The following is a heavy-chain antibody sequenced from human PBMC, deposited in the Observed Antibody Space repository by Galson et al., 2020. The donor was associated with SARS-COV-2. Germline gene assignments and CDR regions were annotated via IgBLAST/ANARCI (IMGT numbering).Heavy chain of an antibody. J-gene: IGHJ6*02. CDR2: IYPGDSDT. V-gene: IGHV5-51*01. Sequence: GESLKISCTGSGYSFTSYWIGWVRQMPGKGLEWMGIIYPGDSDTRYRPSFQGQVTISADKSISTAYLQWSSLKASDTAMYYCARRTMGYYGLGNYLPGGMDVWGQGTTVTVSS. CDR3: ARRTMGYYGLGNYLPGGMDV. D-gene: IGHD3-10*01. CDR1: GYSFTSYW.